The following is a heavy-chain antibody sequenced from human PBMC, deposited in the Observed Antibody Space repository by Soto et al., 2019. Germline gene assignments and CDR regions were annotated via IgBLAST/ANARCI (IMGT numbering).Heavy chain of an antibody. V-gene: IGHV1-69*13. CDR3: ARDLAEQWPPYNWFDP. D-gene: IGHD6-19*01. J-gene: IGHJ5*02. Sequence: ASVKVSCKASGGTFSSYAISWVRQAPGQGLEWMGGIIPIFGTANYAQKFQGRVTITADESTSTAYMELSSLRSEDTAVYYCARDLAEQWPPYNWFDPWGQGTLVAVSS. CDR1: GGTFSSYA. CDR2: IIPIFGTA.